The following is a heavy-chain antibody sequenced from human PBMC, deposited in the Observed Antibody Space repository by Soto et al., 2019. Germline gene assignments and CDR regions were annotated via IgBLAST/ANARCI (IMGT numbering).Heavy chain of an antibody. CDR1: GGSISSGDYY. CDR2: IYYSGST. Sequence: QVQLQELGPGLVKPSQTLSLTCTVSGGSISSGDYYWSWIRQPPGKGLEWIGYIYYSGSTYYNPSLKSRVTISVDTSKNQFSLKLSSVTAADTAVYYCARERVDPYGSGSYRDYWGQGTLVTVSS. D-gene: IGHD3-10*01. CDR3: ARERVDPYGSGSYRDY. J-gene: IGHJ4*02. V-gene: IGHV4-30-4*01.